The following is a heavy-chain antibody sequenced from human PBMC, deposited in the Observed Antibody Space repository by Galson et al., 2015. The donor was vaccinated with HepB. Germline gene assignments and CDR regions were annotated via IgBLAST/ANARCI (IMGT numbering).Heavy chain of an antibody. Sequence: ETLSLTCIVSGVFVSSSNNYWGWIRQPPGKGLEWIGIISYSGGTYYNPSLKSRVTISLDTSKNQFSLKLSSVTAADTAVYYCARENPGYNNGHSFDYWGQGTLVTVSS. D-gene: IGHD5-18*01. CDR2: ISYSGGT. CDR3: ARENPGYNNGHSFDY. V-gene: IGHV4-39*07. CDR1: GVFVSSSNNY. J-gene: IGHJ4*02.